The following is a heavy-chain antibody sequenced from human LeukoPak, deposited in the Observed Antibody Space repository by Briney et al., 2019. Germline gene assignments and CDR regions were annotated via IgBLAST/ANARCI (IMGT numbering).Heavy chain of an antibody. V-gene: IGHV4-34*01. CDR2: INHSGST. D-gene: IGHD6-13*01. J-gene: IGHJ4*02. Sequence: SETLSLTCGVRGGSFSDYYWSWIRQSPGVGLEWIGEINHSGSTNYNPSLKSRVTISVDTPKNQLSLKLSSLTAADTAVYYCARVGTYTSSWYRFKYFDYWGQGTLVTVSS. CDR3: ARVGTYTSSWYRFKYFDY. CDR1: GGSFSDYY.